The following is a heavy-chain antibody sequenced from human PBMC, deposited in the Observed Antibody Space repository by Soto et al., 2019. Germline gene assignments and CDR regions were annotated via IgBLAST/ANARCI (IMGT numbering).Heavy chain of an antibody. CDR2: ISPYNGDA. CDR1: GYTFISYG. V-gene: IGHV1-18*01. Sequence: QVQLVQSGAEVRKPGASVKVSCRISGYTFISYGISWVRQAPGQGLEWMGRISPYNGDAKFAHNFQGRVTMTTDTSTNTAYMEMTRLSSDETAVYYCERDIIMRFQCGRMSAPQYSYCGMEIWGQGTTVTVSS. D-gene: IGHD3-16*01. CDR3: ERDIIMRFQCGRMSAPQYSYCGMEI. J-gene: IGHJ6*02.